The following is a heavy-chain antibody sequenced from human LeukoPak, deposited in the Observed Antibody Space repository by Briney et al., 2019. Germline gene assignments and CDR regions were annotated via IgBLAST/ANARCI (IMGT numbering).Heavy chain of an antibody. Sequence: GSSVKVSCKASGGTFSSYAISWMRQAPGQGLEWMGRIIPILGIANYAQKFQGRVTITADKSTSTAYMELSSLRSEDTAVYYCARDPLDCGGDCYFDYWGQGTLVTVSS. V-gene: IGHV1-69*04. J-gene: IGHJ4*02. D-gene: IGHD2-21*02. CDR1: GGTFSSYA. CDR3: ARDPLDCGGDCYFDY. CDR2: IIPILGIA.